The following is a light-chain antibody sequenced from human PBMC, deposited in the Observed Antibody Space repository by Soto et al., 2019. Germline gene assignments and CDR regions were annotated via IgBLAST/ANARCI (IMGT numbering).Light chain of an antibody. CDR1: QSVSKNF. J-gene: IGKJ4*01. Sequence: EIVLTQSPGTLSLSPGERATLSCRASQSVSKNFLAWYQQKPGQAPRLLISGASNRATGIPDRFSGSGSGTDFSLTIDRLEPEVLAVYFWQQYGSSPLTFGGGTKVAIK. CDR3: QQYGSSPLT. V-gene: IGKV3-20*01. CDR2: GAS.